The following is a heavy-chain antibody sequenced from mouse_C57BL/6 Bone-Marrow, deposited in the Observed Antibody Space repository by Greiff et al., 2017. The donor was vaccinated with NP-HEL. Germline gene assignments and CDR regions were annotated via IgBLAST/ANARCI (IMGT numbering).Heavy chain of an antibody. CDR1: GYTFTDYY. CDR3: ARSASYYYGSSYYAMDY. CDR2: INPNTGGT. Sequence: VQLQQSGPELVKPGASVKISCKASGYTFTDYYMNWVKQSHGKSLEWIGDINPNTGGTSYNQKFQGKATLTVDKSSSTAYMELRSLTSEDSAVYYCARSASYYYGSSYYAMDYWGQGTAVTVSS. D-gene: IGHD1-1*01. J-gene: IGHJ4*01. V-gene: IGHV1-26*01.